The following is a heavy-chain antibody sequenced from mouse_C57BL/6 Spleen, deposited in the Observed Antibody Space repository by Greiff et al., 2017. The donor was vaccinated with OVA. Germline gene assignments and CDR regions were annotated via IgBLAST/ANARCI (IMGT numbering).Heavy chain of an antibody. CDR1: GYTFTSYW. J-gene: IGHJ2*01. D-gene: IGHD6-1*01. CDR3: AASDD. CDR2: IDPSDSYT. Sequence: QVQLQQPGAELVKPGASVKLSCKASGYTFTSYWMQWVKQRPGQGLEWIGEIDPSDSYTNYNQKFKGKATLTVDTSSSTAYMQLSSLTSEDSSVYYCAASDDWGQGTTLTVSS. V-gene: IGHV1-50*01.